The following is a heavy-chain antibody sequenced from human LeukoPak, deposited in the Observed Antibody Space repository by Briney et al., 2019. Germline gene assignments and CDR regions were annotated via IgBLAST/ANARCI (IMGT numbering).Heavy chain of an antibody. J-gene: IGHJ4*02. CDR3: ARGMGSWDPFDY. Sequence: ASVKVSCKASGYTFTSYDIHWVRQATGQGLEWMGWMNPNSGNTGYAQKFQGRVTMTRNTSISTAYMELSSLRSEDTAVYYCARGMGSWDPFDYWGQGTLVTVSS. CDR1: GYTFTSYD. D-gene: IGHD6-13*01. V-gene: IGHV1-8*01. CDR2: MNPNSGNT.